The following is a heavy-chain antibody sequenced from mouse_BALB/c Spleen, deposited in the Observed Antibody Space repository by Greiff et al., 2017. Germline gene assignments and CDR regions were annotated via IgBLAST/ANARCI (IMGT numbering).Heavy chain of an antibody. Sequence: QVQLQQSGPGLVQPSQSLSITCTVSGFSLTSYGVHWVRQSPGKGLEWLGVIWSGGSTDYNAAFISRLSISKDNSKSQVFFKMNSLQANDTAIYYCARNGHYYGSSLPYYFDYWGQGTTLTVSS. D-gene: IGHD1-1*01. CDR3: ARNGHYYGSSLPYYFDY. CDR1: GFSLTSYG. V-gene: IGHV2-2*02. J-gene: IGHJ2*01. CDR2: IWSGGST.